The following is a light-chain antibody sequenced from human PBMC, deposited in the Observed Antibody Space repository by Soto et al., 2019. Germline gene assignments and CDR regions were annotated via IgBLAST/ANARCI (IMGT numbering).Light chain of an antibody. CDR1: QSISSY. Sequence: DIQMTQSPSSLFASVGDRVTIPCRASQSISSYLNWYQQKPGKAPKLLIYAASSLQSGVPSRFSGSGSGTDFTLTISSLQPEDFATYYCQQSYSTPWTFGQGTKV. J-gene: IGKJ1*01. CDR3: QQSYSTPWT. V-gene: IGKV1-39*01. CDR2: AAS.